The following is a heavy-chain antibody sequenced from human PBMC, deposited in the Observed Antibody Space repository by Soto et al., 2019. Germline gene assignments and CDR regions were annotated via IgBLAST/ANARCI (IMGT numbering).Heavy chain of an antibody. CDR2: ISAYNGNT. CDR3: ARDYGYCSSTSCYLIYYCYGMDV. D-gene: IGHD2-2*03. Sequence: ASVKVSCKASGYTFTSYGISWVRQAPGQGLEWMGWISAYNGNTNYAQKLQGRVTMTTDTSTSTAYMELRSLRSDDTAVYYCARDYGYCSSTSCYLIYYCYGMDVWGQGTTVTVSS. V-gene: IGHV1-18*01. J-gene: IGHJ6*02. CDR1: GYTFTSYG.